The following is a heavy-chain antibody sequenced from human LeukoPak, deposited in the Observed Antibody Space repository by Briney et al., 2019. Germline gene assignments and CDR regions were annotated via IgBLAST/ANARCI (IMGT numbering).Heavy chain of an antibody. Sequence: GASVKVSCKASGGTFSSYAISWVRQAPGQGLEWMGGIIPIFGTANYAQKFQGRVTITADESTSTAYMELSSLRAEDTAVYYCATALGATNIGVYWGQGTLVTVSS. J-gene: IGHJ4*02. D-gene: IGHD1-26*01. CDR3: ATALGATNIGVY. V-gene: IGHV1-69*13. CDR2: IIPIFGTA. CDR1: GGTFSSYA.